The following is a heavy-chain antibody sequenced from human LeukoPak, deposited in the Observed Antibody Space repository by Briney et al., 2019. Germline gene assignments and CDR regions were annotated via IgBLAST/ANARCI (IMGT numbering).Heavy chain of an antibody. D-gene: IGHD1-26*01. CDR1: GYTFTSYA. CDR3: ARDSGSGNIDY. V-gene: IGHV1-3*01. CDR2: ISVGNSNT. Sequence: ASVKVSCTASGYTFTSYAIHWVRQAPGQRLEWVGWISVGNSNTKYSQNFQGRVTIISNTSATTAYMEMSSLRAEDAAVYYCARDSGSGNIDYWGQGTLVTVSS. J-gene: IGHJ4*02.